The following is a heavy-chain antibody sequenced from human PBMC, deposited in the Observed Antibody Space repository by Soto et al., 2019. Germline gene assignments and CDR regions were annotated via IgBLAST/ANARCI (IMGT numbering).Heavy chain of an antibody. J-gene: IGHJ5*02. CDR3: ANPGTSLPWPPFHP. D-gene: IGHD2-2*01. V-gene: IGHV3-30*18. CDR2: ISPDGSNR. CDR1: GFRFSSYG. Sequence: QVKLVESGGGVVQPGRSLRLSCAASGFRFSSYGMHWVRQAPGKGLEWVALISPDGSNREYADSVKGRFTISRDNSKNTPCLPMNSLRVEATAVYYCANPGTSLPWPPFHPWGHGTRVTVSS.